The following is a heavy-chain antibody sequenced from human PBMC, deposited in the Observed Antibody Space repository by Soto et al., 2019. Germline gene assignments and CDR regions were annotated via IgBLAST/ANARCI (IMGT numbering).Heavy chain of an antibody. CDR2: INYRGST. CDR3: ARDAPGVAPY. CDR1: GGSINSGDSY. V-gene: IGHV4-31*03. J-gene: IGHJ4*02. Sequence: QVQLQESGPGLVRPSQTLSLICTVSGGSINSGDSYWNWIRQHPEKGLEWIGYINYRGSTFYNPSLKNRIIISVDTSKNQFSLKLSSVTAADTAVYYCARDAPGVAPYWGQGTPVTVSS. D-gene: IGHD2-15*01.